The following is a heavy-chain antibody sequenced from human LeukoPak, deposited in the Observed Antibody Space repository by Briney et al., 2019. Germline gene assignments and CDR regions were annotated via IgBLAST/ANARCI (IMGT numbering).Heavy chain of an antibody. CDR3: ARRSGSYDY. CDR1: GFTPSSYT. Sequence: GGSLRLSCAGSGFTPSSYTMNWVRQAPGKGLEWVASISGRGDYMNYADSVKGRFTISRDNAKNSLFLQMNSLRADDTAVYYCARRSGSYDYWGQGTLVIVSS. V-gene: IGHV3-21*01. CDR2: ISGRGDYM. D-gene: IGHD1-26*01. J-gene: IGHJ4*02.